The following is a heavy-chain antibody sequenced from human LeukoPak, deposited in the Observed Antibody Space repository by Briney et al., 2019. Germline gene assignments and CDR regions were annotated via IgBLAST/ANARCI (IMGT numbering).Heavy chain of an antibody. CDR3: ARVDEVTPGGFDY. J-gene: IGHJ4*02. CDR2: ISDTGGRT. CDR1: GITLSNYG. D-gene: IGHD2-21*02. Sequence: GGSLRLSCAVSGITLSNYGMTWVRQAPGKGLEWVAGISDTGGRTNYADSVKGRFTISRDNAKNSLYLQMNSLRAEDTAVYYCARVDEVTPGGFDYWGQGTLVTVSS. V-gene: IGHV3-23*01.